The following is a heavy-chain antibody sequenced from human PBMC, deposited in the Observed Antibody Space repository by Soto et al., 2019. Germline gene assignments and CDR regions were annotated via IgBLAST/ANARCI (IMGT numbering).Heavy chain of an antibody. J-gene: IGHJ4*02. CDR1: GFTFSSYS. V-gene: IGHV3-21*01. D-gene: IGHD1-26*01. Sequence: NPGGSLRLSCAASGFTFSSYSMNWVRQAPGKGLEWVSSISSSSSYIYYADSVKGRFTISRDNAKNSLYLQMNSLRAEDTAVYYCAPDPIVGATIGVDYWGQGTLVTVSS. CDR3: APDPIVGATIGVDY. CDR2: ISSSSSYI.